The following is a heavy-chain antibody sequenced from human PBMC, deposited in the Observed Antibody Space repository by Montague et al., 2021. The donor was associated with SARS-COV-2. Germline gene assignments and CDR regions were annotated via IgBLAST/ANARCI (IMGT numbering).Heavy chain of an antibody. Sequence: TLSLTCTLSGDSISRNNLYWTWIRQPAGKGLEWFGRISTTGSPXYKPSLKSRVTLSLDTSKNQFSLRLSSVTAADTAMYYCTIEGHITTICSGCPRNWCDPWGQGTLVTVSS. CDR2: ISTTGSP. V-gene: IGHV4-61*02. D-gene: IGHD2-2*01. J-gene: IGHJ5*02. CDR1: GDSISRNNLY. CDR3: TIEGHITTICSGCPRNWCDP.